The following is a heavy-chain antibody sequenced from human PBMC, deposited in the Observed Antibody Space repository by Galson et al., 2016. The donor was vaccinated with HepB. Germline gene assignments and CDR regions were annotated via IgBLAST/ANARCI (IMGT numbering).Heavy chain of an antibody. CDR1: GYTFTSHG. CDR3: ARDRWFGDYGMDV. V-gene: IGHV1-18*01. J-gene: IGHJ6*02. Sequence: SVKVSCKASGYTFTSHGINWVRQAPGQGLEWMGWISAYNGNTNYEQKLHDRVTMTTDTSTTTAYMELRSLRSDGTAVYFCARDRWFGDYGMDVWGQGTTVTVSS. CDR2: ISAYNGNT. D-gene: IGHD3-10*01.